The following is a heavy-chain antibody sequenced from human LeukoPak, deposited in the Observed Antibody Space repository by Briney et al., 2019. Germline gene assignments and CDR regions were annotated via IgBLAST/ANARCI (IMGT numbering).Heavy chain of an antibody. Sequence: GGSLRLSCAASGFIFSSYGMHWVRQAPGKGLEWVTFIRYDGSNKYYADSVKGRFTISRDNSKNTLYLQMNSLRAEDTAVYYCAKDQGTVFGYFDYWGQGTLVTVSS. V-gene: IGHV3-30*02. J-gene: IGHJ4*02. CDR2: IRYDGSNK. D-gene: IGHD3-10*02. CDR3: AKDQGTVFGYFDY. CDR1: GFIFSSYG.